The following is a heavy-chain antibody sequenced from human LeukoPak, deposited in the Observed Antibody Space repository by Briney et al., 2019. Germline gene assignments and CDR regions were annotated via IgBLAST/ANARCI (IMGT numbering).Heavy chain of an antibody. V-gene: IGHV3-21*01. CDR3: ARAVVAAIPHLDY. J-gene: IGHJ4*02. D-gene: IGHD5-12*01. Sequence: GGSLRLSCAVSGFTFSSYALNWVRQAPGRGLDWVSSISSSGDFIYYADSVKGRFSISRDNAKKSLYLQMNSLRAEDTAVYYCARAVVAAIPHLDYWGQGTLVTVSS. CDR2: ISSSGDFI. CDR1: GFTFSSYA.